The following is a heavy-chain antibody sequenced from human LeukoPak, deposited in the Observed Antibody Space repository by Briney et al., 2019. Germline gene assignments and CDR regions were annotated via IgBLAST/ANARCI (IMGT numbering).Heavy chain of an antibody. V-gene: IGHV4-59*08. D-gene: IGHD4-17*01. J-gene: IGHJ4*02. Sequence: PSETLSLTCSVSGGSVTTTYYWSWIRQPPGKGLEWIGFMSYSGSTNYNPSLKSRVTISGDTSKNQFSLKLSSVTAADTAVYYCARQGYGDFDYWGRGTLVTVSS. CDR1: GGSVTTTYY. CDR2: MSYSGST. CDR3: ARQGYGDFDY.